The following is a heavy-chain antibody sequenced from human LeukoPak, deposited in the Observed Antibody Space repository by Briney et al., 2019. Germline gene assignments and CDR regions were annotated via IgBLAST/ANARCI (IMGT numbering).Heavy chain of an antibody. CDR2: ISGSGYPI. D-gene: IGHD3-3*01. J-gene: IGHJ4*02. Sequence: GGSLRLSCTASGFTFSTYEMNWVRQAPGKGLEWVSYISGSGYPIYYADSVKGRFTISRDNAKNSLYLQMNSLRAEDTAINYCARVRGLEWLLKHLDSWGQGTLVTVSS. CDR1: GFTFSTYE. CDR3: ARVRGLEWLLKHLDS. V-gene: IGHV3-48*03.